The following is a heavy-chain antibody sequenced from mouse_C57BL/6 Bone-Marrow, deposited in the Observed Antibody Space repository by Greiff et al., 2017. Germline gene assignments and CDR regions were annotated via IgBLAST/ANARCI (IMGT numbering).Heavy chain of an antibody. CDR2: IDPENGDT. CDR1: GFNIKDDY. J-gene: IGHJ3*01. Sequence: EVQLQQSGAELVRPGASVKLSCTASGFNIKDDYMHWVKQRPEQGLEWIGWIDPENGDTEYASKFKGKATITADTSSNTAYLQLSSLTSEDTAVYDCNHYYGSSYGAYWGQGTLVTVSA. CDR3: NHYYGSSYGAY. D-gene: IGHD1-1*01. V-gene: IGHV14-4*01.